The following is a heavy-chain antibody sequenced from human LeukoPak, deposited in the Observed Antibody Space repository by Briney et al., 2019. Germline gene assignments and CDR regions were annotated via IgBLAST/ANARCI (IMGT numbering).Heavy chain of an antibody. V-gene: IGHV3-30*02. J-gene: IGHJ4*02. CDR3: AREVPPRGPFDY. CDR1: GFTFSSYG. D-gene: IGHD5-12*01. Sequence: GGSLRLSCAASGFTFSSYGMHWVRQAPGKGLEWVAFIRYDGSNKYYADSVKGRFTISRDNSKNTLYLQMNSLRAEDTAVYYCAREVPPRGPFDYWGQGTLVTVSS. CDR2: IRYDGSNK.